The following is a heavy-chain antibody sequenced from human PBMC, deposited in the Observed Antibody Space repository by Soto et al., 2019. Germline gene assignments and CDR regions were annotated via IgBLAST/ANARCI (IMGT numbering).Heavy chain of an antibody. Sequence: VSGPTLVNPTQTLTLTCTFSGFSLSTSGVGVGWIRQPPGKALEWLALIYWDDDKRYSPSLKSRLTITKDTSKNQVVLTMTNIDPVDTATYYCALSMVVIANVPFPVDYWGQGTLVTVSS. J-gene: IGHJ4*02. CDR2: IYWDDDK. V-gene: IGHV2-5*02. CDR3: ALSMVVIANVPFPVDY. CDR1: GFSLSTSGVG. D-gene: IGHD2-21*01.